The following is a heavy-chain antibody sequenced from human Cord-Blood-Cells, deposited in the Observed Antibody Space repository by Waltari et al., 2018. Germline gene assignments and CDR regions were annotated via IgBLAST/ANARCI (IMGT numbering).Heavy chain of an antibody. CDR1: GGSFRGYY. Sequence: QVQLQQWGAGLLKPSETLSLTCAVYGGSFRGYYWGWLPQPPGKGLEWIGEINHSGSTNYNPSLKSRVTISVDTSKNQFSLKLSSVTAADTAVYYCARLLYGSGSYYFDYWGQGTLVTVSS. J-gene: IGHJ4*02. CDR3: ARLLYGSGSYYFDY. V-gene: IGHV4-34*01. D-gene: IGHD3-10*01. CDR2: INHSGST.